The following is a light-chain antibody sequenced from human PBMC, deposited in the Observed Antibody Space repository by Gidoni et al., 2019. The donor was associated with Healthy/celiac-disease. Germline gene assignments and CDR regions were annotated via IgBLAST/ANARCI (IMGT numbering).Light chain of an antibody. CDR1: QSVSSY. CDR2: DAS. CDR3: QQRSNWPPYT. J-gene: IGKJ2*01. V-gene: IGKV3-11*01. Sequence: EIVLTQSPATLSLSPGERATLSCRASQSVSSYLAWYQQKPGQAPRLLIYDASNRATGIPARFSGSGSGTDFTLTISSLEPEDFAVYYFQQRSNWPPYTFXXXTKLEIK.